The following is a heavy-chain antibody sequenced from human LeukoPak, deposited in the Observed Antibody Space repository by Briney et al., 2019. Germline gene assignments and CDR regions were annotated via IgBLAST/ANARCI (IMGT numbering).Heavy chain of an antibody. J-gene: IGHJ4*02. CDR3: VREHDYGDFDY. D-gene: IGHD4-17*01. CDR2: IYYSGST. CDR1: GASISSGEYY. Sequence: SETLSLTCTVSGASISSGEYYWSWIRQPPGKGLEWIGCIYYSGSTYYNPSLKGRLTISVDTSKNQFSLKLSSVTAADTAVYYCVREHDYGDFDYWGQGTLVTVSS. V-gene: IGHV4-30-4*01.